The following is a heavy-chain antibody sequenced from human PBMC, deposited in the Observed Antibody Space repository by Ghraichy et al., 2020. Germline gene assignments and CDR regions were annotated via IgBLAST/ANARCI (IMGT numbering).Heavy chain of an antibody. Sequence: GGSLRLSCVGSEFSFNKFWMSWVRQAPGKGLEWEASIKQGGGEKHYADSLKGRIAISRDNTQNSLFLQLDSLRVDDTAVYYCARARGGWCTTTNCFAEYAEYWGEGTLVTVSS. J-gene: IGHJ4*02. D-gene: IGHD1-26*01. CDR3: ARARGGWCTTTNCFAEYAEY. CDR1: EFSFNKFW. CDR2: IKQGGGEK. V-gene: IGHV3-7*01.